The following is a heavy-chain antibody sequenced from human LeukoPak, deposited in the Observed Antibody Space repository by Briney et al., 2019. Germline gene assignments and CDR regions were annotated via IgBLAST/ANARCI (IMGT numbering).Heavy chain of an antibody. J-gene: IGHJ3*02. CDR2: ISGSGGST. Sequence: GGSLRLSCATSGFTFMNYAMSWVRQAPGKGLEWVSGISGSGGSTYYADSLKGRFTISRDNAKNSLYLQMNSLRAEDMALYYCAKDEYSSGWYSRGAFDIWGQGTMVTVSS. V-gene: IGHV3-23*01. CDR3: AKDEYSSGWYSRGAFDI. CDR1: GFTFMNYA. D-gene: IGHD6-19*01.